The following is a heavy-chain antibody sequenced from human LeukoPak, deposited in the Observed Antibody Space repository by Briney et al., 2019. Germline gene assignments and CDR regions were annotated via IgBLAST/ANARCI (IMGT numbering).Heavy chain of an antibody. J-gene: IGHJ4*02. Sequence: SETLSLTCAVYGGSFSGYYWSWIRQPPGKGLEWIGEINHSGSTNYNPSLKSRVTISVDTSKNQFSLKLSSVTAADTAVYYCARVISRHVHPYSGYDLDDYWGQGTLVTVSS. D-gene: IGHD5-12*01. CDR1: GGSFSGYY. CDR3: ARVISRHVHPYSGYDLDDY. CDR2: INHSGST. V-gene: IGHV4-34*01.